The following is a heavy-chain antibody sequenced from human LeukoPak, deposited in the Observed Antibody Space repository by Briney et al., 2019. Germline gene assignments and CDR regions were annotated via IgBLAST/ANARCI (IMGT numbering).Heavy chain of an antibody. CDR2: ISGSGGST. J-gene: IGHJ4*02. V-gene: IGHV3-23*01. CDR1: GFTFSSYA. CDR3: AKVGHDIVVVPAAISVYYFDY. D-gene: IGHD2-2*01. Sequence: PGGSLRLSCAASGFTFSSYAMSWVRQAPGKGLEWVSAISGSGGSTYYADSVKGRFTISRDNSKNTLYLQMNSLRAEDTAVYYCAKVGHDIVVVPAAISVYYFDYWGQGTLVTVSS.